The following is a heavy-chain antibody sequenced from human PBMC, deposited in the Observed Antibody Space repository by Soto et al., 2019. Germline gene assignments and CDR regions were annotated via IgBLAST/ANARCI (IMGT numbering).Heavy chain of an antibody. D-gene: IGHD5-18*01. Sequence: SDTLSLTCAVYGGSFSVYYWSWIRQPPGKGLEWIGEINHSGSTNYNPSLKSRVTISVDTSKNQVSLKLSSVTAADTALFYCARGRSGYSYGRKYYGMDVWGQGTKVTVSS. CDR1: GGSFSVYY. J-gene: IGHJ6*02. V-gene: IGHV4-34*01. CDR2: INHSGST. CDR3: ARGRSGYSYGRKYYGMDV.